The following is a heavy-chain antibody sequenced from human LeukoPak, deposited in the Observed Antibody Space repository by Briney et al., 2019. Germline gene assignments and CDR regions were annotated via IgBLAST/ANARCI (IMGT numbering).Heavy chain of an antibody. CDR2: VNPEDGER. Sequence: VKVSCKASGFTFIDYYIHWVQQAPGKGLEWMGRVNPEDGERTYAEKFQGRVTITADTSTDTAYMELSGLRSEDTAVYYCATEGYCTGISCYRSWGQGTLVTVSS. J-gene: IGHJ5*02. CDR3: ATEGYCTGISCYRS. D-gene: IGHD2-2*01. V-gene: IGHV1-69-2*01. CDR1: GFTFIDYY.